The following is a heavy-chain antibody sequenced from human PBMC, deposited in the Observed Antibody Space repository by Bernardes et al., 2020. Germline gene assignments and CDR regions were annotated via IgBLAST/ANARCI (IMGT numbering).Heavy chain of an antibody. Sequence: SAKVSCKASGGTFSSYAISWVRQAPGQGLEWMGGIIPIFGTANYAQKFQGRVTITADESTSTAYMELSSLRSEDTAVYYCASEGAYGTTVFDYWGQGTLVTVSS. CDR2: IIPIFGTA. CDR1: GGTFSSYA. V-gene: IGHV1-69*13. CDR3: ASEGAYGTTVFDY. J-gene: IGHJ4*02. D-gene: IGHD1-7*01.